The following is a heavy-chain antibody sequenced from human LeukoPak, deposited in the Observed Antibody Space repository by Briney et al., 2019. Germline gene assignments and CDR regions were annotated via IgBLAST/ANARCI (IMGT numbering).Heavy chain of an antibody. J-gene: IGHJ4*02. V-gene: IGHV4-39*07. D-gene: IGHD3-22*01. CDR3: ARRPGYYDSSGYYTPFDY. CDR2: IYNSGTTYSGST. Sequence: SETLSLTCNVSGASMSNYYWVWIRQPPGKGLEWIGSIYNSGTTYSGSTYYNPSLKSRVTISLDTSKNQFSLKLSSVTAADTAVYYCARRPGYYDSSGYYTPFDYWGQGTLVTVSP. CDR1: GASMSNYY.